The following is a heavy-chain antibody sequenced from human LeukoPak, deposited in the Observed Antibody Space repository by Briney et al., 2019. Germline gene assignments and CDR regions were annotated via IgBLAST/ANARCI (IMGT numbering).Heavy chain of an antibody. CDR1: GYTFTGYY. D-gene: IGHD3-10*01. CDR2: INPNSGGT. CDR3: ARAVDYYGSGSYYNPLDY. J-gene: IGHJ4*02. Sequence: ASVKVSCKASGYTFTGYYMHWVRQAPGQGLEWMGWINPNSGGTNYAQKFQGRVTTTRDTSISTAYMELSRLRSDDTAVYYCARAVDYYGSGSYYNPLDYWGQGTLVTVSS. V-gene: IGHV1-2*02.